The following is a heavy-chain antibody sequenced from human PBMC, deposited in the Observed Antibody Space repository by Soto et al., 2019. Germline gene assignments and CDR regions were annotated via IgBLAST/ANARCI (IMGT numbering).Heavy chain of an antibody. D-gene: IGHD4-4*01. J-gene: IGHJ4*02. Sequence: LSCAASGFTFDDYAMHWVRQAPGKGLEWVSGISWNSGSIGYADSVKGRFTISRDNAKNSLYLQMNSLRAEDTALYYCAKDKGNPQVYYFDYWGQGTLVTVSS. V-gene: IGHV3-9*01. CDR2: ISWNSGSI. CDR1: GFTFDDYA. CDR3: AKDKGNPQVYYFDY.